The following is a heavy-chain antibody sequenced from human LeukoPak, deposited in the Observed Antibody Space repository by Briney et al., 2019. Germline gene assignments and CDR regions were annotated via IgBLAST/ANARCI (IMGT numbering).Heavy chain of an antibody. CDR3: ANRKCSTSCYFST. CDR2: INSDGSSR. Sequence: GGSLRLSCAASGFTFSRYWMHWVRQAPGKGLVWVSRINSDGSSRSYADSVKGRFTISRDNAKNTLDLQMNSLRAEDTAVYYCANRKCSTSCYFSTWGQGTLVTVSS. V-gene: IGHV3-74*01. D-gene: IGHD2-2*01. CDR1: GFTFSRYW. J-gene: IGHJ5*02.